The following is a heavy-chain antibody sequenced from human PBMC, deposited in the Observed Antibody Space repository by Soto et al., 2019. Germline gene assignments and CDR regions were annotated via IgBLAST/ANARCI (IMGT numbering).Heavy chain of an antibody. Sequence: QVQLVQSGAEEKKPGASVKFSCKVSGYTFISYSIHWVRQAPGQRLEWMGWLNVGNGNTKYSQNFQGRVTITGDTPASTDYMELSGLRSEDTAVYYCARERWGSGSRWLDPWGQGTLVTVSS. CDR3: ARERWGSGSRWLDP. J-gene: IGHJ5*02. CDR2: LNVGNGNT. V-gene: IGHV1-3*05. CDR1: GYTFISYS. D-gene: IGHD6-19*01.